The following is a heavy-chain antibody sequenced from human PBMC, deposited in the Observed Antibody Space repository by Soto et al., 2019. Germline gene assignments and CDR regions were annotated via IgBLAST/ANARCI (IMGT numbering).Heavy chain of an antibody. CDR3: CGDGVGATTLGRFDP. D-gene: IGHD1-26*01. CDR2: INPRSGDT. Sequence: QVQLVQSGAEVKKPGASVKVSCKASGYTFIGYYIHWVRQAPGQGLEWMGRINPRSGDTTYAQKFQGRLTMTRDTSISTADMELSSMRSADTAVYYCCGDGVGATTLGRFDPWGQGTLVTVSS. J-gene: IGHJ5*02. CDR1: GYTFIGYY. V-gene: IGHV1-2*06.